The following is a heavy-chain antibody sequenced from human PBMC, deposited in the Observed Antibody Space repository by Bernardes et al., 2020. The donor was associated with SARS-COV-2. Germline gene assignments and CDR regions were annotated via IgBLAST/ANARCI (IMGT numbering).Heavy chain of an antibody. CDR3: ALTFSYYYYGMDV. Sequence: SESLSLTCAVSGYSISSGYYWGCLRPPPGKGLEWIGSIYHSGNTYYKPSLKSRVTISIDTSKNQFSLQLSSVTAADTAVYYCALTFSYYYYGMDVWGRGTTVTVSS. V-gene: IGHV4-38-2*01. D-gene: IGHD2-21*02. CDR1: GYSISSGYY. CDR2: IYHSGNT. J-gene: IGHJ6*02.